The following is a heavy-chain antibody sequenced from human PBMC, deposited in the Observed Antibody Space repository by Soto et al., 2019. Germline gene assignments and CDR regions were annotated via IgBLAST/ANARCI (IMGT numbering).Heavy chain of an antibody. CDR2: INTDGSIT. CDR3: ARHPDGLHY. J-gene: IGHJ4*02. Sequence: GGSLRLSCAASGLIFSNYKMHWVRQAPGKGLVWVSRINTDGSITDYADSVKGRFTVSRDNPKNTLYLQMNSLRAEDTAVYYCARHPDGLHYWGQGTLVTVFS. CDR1: GLIFSNYK. V-gene: IGHV3-74*01.